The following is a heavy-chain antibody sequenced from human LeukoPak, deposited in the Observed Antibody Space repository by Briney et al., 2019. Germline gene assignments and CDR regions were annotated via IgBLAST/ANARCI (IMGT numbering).Heavy chain of an antibody. CDR2: INPNSGGT. CDR3: ARDTGDTGY. J-gene: IGHJ4*02. Sequence: ASVKVSCKASGYTFTNFRISWVRQAPGQGLEWMGRINPNSGGTNYAQKFQGRVTMTRDTSISTAYMELSRLRSDDTAVYYCARDTGDTGYWGQGTLVTVSS. D-gene: IGHD7-27*01. V-gene: IGHV1-2*06. CDR1: GYTFTNFR.